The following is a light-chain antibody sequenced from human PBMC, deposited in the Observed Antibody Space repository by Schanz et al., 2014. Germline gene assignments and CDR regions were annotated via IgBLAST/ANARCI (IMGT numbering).Light chain of an antibody. CDR3: QQRSDWPFT. Sequence: EIVLTQSPGTLSLSPGERATLSCRASHSVSSDFLVWYQQKPGQAPRLLIYGAFDRATGIPDRFSGSGSGTVFTLTISRLEPEDFAVYYCQQRSDWPFTFGPGTKVDI. V-gene: IGKV3D-20*02. J-gene: IGKJ3*01. CDR1: HSVSSDF. CDR2: GAF.